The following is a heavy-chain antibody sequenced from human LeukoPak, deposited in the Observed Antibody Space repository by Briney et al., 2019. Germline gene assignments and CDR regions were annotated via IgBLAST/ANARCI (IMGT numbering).Heavy chain of an antibody. CDR1: GFSFSSYG. Sequence: PGGSLRLSCAASGFSFSSYGMHWVRQAPGKGLEWVAVISYDGGNKYHADSVQGRFTISRDNSKNTLYLQMNSLRAEDTAVYYCAKDVGDYENPFFDYWGQGTLVTVSS. CDR2: ISYDGGNK. V-gene: IGHV3-30*18. D-gene: IGHD4-17*01. J-gene: IGHJ4*02. CDR3: AKDVGDYENPFFDY.